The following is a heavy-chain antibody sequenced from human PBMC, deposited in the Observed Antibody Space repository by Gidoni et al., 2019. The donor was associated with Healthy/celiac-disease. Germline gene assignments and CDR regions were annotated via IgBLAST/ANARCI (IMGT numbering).Heavy chain of an antibody. D-gene: IGHD4-17*01. Sequence: EVQLVESGVGLVQPGRSLRLSCEASGFTFDDYAMHWVRQAPGKGLEWVSCISWNSGSIGYADSVKGRFTISRDNAKISLYLQMNSLRAEDTALYHCAKGLYGDYGDYWGQGTLVTVSS. CDR1: GFTFDDYA. J-gene: IGHJ4*02. CDR3: AKGLYGDYGDY. V-gene: IGHV3-9*01. CDR2: ISWNSGSI.